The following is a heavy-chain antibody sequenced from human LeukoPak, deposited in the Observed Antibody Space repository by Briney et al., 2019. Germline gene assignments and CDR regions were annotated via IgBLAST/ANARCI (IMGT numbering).Heavy chain of an antibody. Sequence: GASVKVSCKASGYTFTSYGISWVRQAPGQGLEWMGWISAYNGNTNYAQKLQGRVTMTTDTSTSTAYMELRSLRSDDTAVYYCARAGLVNGRDGYNCVYWGQGTLVTVSS. CDR1: GYTFTSYG. V-gene: IGHV1-18*01. J-gene: IGHJ4*02. CDR2: ISAYNGNT. CDR3: ARAGLVNGRDGYNCVY. D-gene: IGHD5-24*01.